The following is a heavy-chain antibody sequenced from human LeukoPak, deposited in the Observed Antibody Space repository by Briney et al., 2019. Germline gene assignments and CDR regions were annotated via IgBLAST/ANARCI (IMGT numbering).Heavy chain of an antibody. CDR2: IYPDDSDT. CDR1: GYRFTSYW. CDR3: ARHNYGDLVKHYYYYGMDV. Sequence: GESLKISCKGSGYRFTSYWIGWVRQMPGKGLEWMGIIYPDDSDTKYSPSFQGQVTVSVDKSINTAYLQWSSLKASDTAMYHCARHNYGDLVKHYYYYGMDVWGQGTTVTVSS. V-gene: IGHV5-51*01. J-gene: IGHJ6*02. D-gene: IGHD4-17*01.